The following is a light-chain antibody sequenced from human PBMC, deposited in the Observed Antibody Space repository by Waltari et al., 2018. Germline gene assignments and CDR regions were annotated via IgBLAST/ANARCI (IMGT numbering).Light chain of an antibody. V-gene: IGLV2-8*01. CDR2: EVS. CDR3: SSYAGSNNVI. Sequence: QSALTQPPSASGSPGPSVTISCTGTSSDVGGYNYVSWYQQHPGKAPKLMIYEVSKRPSGVPDRFAGSKSGNTASLTVSWLQAEDEANYYCSSYAGSNNVIFGGGTKLTVL. CDR1: SSDVGGYNY. J-gene: IGLJ2*01.